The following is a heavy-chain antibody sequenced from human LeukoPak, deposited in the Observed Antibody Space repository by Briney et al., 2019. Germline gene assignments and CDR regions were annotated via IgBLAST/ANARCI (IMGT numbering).Heavy chain of an antibody. Sequence: GGSLRLSCAASGFTFSSYGMHWVRQAPGKGLEWVAVISYDGSNEYYADSVKGRFTISRDNSKNTLYLQMNGLRAEDTAVYYCAKDRGGSRVRTSYYYYGMDVWGQGTTVTVSS. V-gene: IGHV3-30*18. CDR3: AKDRGGSRVRTSYYYYGMDV. J-gene: IGHJ6*02. CDR2: ISYDGSNE. D-gene: IGHD2-15*01. CDR1: GFTFSSYG.